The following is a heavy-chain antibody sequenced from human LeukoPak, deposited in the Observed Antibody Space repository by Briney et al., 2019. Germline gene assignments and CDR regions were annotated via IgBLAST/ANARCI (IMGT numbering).Heavy chain of an antibody. V-gene: IGHV3-23*01. Sequence: GGSLRLSCAASGFTFSKDGMSWVRQAPGKGLEWVSTINDNGVNTHYADSVKGRFTISRDNSRNTVLLEMHSLRADDTALYSCTKGDGGYYPIDNWGQGTLVIVSS. CDR1: GFTFSKDG. CDR3: TKGDGGYYPIDN. CDR2: INDNGVNT. D-gene: IGHD1-26*01. J-gene: IGHJ4*02.